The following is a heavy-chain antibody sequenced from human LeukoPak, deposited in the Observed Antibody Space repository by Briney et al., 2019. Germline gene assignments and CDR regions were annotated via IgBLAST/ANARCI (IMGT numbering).Heavy chain of an antibody. CDR1: GGSISSSSYY. Sequence: SETLSLTCTVSGGSISSSSYYWGWIRQPPGKGLEWIGSIYHSGSTYYNPSLKSRVTISVDTSKNQFSLKLSSVTAADTAVYYCARDAEELWSPFDYWGQGTLVTVSS. D-gene: IGHD5-18*01. V-gene: IGHV4-39*07. CDR2: IYHSGST. J-gene: IGHJ4*02. CDR3: ARDAEELWSPFDY.